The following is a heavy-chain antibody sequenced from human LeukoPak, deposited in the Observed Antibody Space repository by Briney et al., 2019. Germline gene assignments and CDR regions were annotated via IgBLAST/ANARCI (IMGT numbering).Heavy chain of an antibody. J-gene: IGHJ4*02. CDR1: GYTFTSYG. CDR3: ARGWLSETTVVTPYNY. Sequence: ASVKVSCKASGYTFTSYGISWVRQAPGQGLEWMGWISAYSGDTNYAQKFQGRATMTTDTSTSTAYMELRSLRSEDTAVYYCARGWLSETTVVTPYNYWGQGTLVTVSS. V-gene: IGHV1-18*01. D-gene: IGHD4-23*01. CDR2: ISAYSGDT.